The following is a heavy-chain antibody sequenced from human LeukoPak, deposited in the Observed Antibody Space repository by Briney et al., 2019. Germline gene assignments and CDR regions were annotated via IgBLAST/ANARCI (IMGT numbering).Heavy chain of an antibody. J-gene: IGHJ6*03. V-gene: IGHV3-48*04. CDR3: ARDRQAGRYYYYYYMDV. CDR2: ISSGSSSI. CDR1: GFTFSSYN. D-gene: IGHD6-6*01. Sequence: GGSLRLSCAASGFTFSSYNMNWVRQAPGKGLEWVSYISSGSSSIYYADSVKGRFTISRDNAKNSLYLQMNSLRAEDTAVYYCARDRQAGRYYYYYYMDVWGKGTTVTVSS.